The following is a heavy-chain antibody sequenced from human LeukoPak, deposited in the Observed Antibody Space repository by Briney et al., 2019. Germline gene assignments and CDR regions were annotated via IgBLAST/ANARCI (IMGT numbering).Heavy chain of an antibody. V-gene: IGHV4-38-2*02. D-gene: IGHD4-17*01. CDR1: GYSISSGYC. CDR3: ARHPSVTNFLFDY. CDR2: IYYSGST. Sequence: SETLSLTCSVSGYSISSGYCWGWIRQPPGKGLEWIGSIYYSGSTYYNPSLKSRVTISLDTSKNQFSLKLSSATAADTAVYYCARHPSVTNFLFDYWGQGTLVTVSS. J-gene: IGHJ4*02.